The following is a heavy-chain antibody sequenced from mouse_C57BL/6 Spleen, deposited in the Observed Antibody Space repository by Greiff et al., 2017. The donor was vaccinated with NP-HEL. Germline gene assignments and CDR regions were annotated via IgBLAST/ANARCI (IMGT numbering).Heavy chain of an antibody. J-gene: IGHJ2*01. V-gene: IGHV1-15*01. CDR1: GYTFTDYE. D-gene: IGHD1-1*01. CDR3: TRWGALYGSRDY. Sequence: VQLQQSGAELVRPGASVTLSCKASGYTFTDYEMHWVKQTPVHGLEWIGAIDPETGGTAYNQKFKGKAILTADKSSSTAYMELRSLTSEDSAVYYCTRWGALYGSRDYWGQGTTLTVSS. CDR2: IDPETGGT.